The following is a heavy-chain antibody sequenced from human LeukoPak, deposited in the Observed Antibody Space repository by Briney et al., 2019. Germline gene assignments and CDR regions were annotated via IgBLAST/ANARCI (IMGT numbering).Heavy chain of an antibody. V-gene: IGHV3-74*01. J-gene: IGHJ5*02. CDR2: INFDGSST. CDR1: GFTFSSYW. Sequence: PGGSLRLSCAASGFTFSSYWMHWVRQAPGKGLVWVSRINFDGSSTTYADSVKGRFTISRDNAKNTLYLQMNSLRVEDTAVYYCAGPLSSNCRIDPWGQGTLVTVSS. CDR3: AGPLSSNCRIDP. D-gene: IGHD1-1*01.